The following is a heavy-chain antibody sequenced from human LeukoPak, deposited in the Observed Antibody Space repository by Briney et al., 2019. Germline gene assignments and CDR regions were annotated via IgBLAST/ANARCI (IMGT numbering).Heavy chain of an antibody. J-gene: IGHJ4*02. V-gene: IGHV3-48*03. CDR2: IGRSAITI. CDR1: GFTFSGYE. Sequence: GRSLRLSCAASGFTFSGYEMNWVSQAPGKGLEWVSYIGRSAITIYYADSVKGRFTISRDDAKNSLYLQVNSLRAEDTAVYYCARSGAYYYFDYWGQGTLVTVSS. D-gene: IGHD2-21*02. CDR3: ARSGAYYYFDY.